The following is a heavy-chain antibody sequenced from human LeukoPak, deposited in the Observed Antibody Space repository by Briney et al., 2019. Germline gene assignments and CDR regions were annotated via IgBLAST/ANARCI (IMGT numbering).Heavy chain of an antibody. J-gene: IGHJ4*02. CDR1: GGSISSSSYY. CDR3: ARPQGSGNDPDY. D-gene: IGHD1-1*01. CDR2: IYYSGST. Sequence: SQTLSLTCTVSGGSISSSSYYWGWIRQPPGKGLEWIGSIYYSGSTYYNPSLKSRVTISVDTSKNQFSLKLSSVTAADTAVYYCARPQGSGNDPDYWGQGTLVTVSS. V-gene: IGHV4-39*01.